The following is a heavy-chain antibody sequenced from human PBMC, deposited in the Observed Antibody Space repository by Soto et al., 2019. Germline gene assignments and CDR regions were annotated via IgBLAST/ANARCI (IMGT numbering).Heavy chain of an antibody. V-gene: IGHV3-21*01. Sequence: EVQLVESGGGLVKPGGSLRLSCAASGFTFSSYSMNWVRQAPGKGLEWVSSISGGSSFIYYADSVKGRFTISRDNAKNSLYLQMNCLRAADTAVYYCARGKGMDVWGQGTKVTVSS. CDR1: GFTFSSYS. J-gene: IGHJ6*02. CDR2: ISGGSSFI. CDR3: ARGKGMDV.